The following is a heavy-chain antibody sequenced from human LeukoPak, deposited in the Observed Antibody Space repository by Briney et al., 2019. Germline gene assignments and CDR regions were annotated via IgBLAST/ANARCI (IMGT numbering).Heavy chain of an antibody. Sequence: GGSLRLSCVTSGFTFGDFAMHWVRQAPGQGLEWVSLISGGGDTTYYADYVKGRFTISRDNKKKSLYLKMNSLRTDDTAFYYCAKAAYDLLTGYYSYYSYALDVWGRGTTVTVSS. CDR1: GFTFGDFA. D-gene: IGHD3-9*01. V-gene: IGHV3-43*02. CDR2: ISGGGDTT. CDR3: AKAAYDLLTGYYSYYSYALDV. J-gene: IGHJ6*02.